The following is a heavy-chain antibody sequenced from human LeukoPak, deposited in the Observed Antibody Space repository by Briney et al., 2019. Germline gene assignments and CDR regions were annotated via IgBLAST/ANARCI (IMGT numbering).Heavy chain of an antibody. D-gene: IGHD6-6*01. J-gene: IGHJ4*02. CDR2: IHPRDPDT. CDR1: GYSFTSYW. Sequence: GESLKISCKGSGYSFTSYWIGWVRQMPGKCLEWMGIIHPRDPDTRYSPSLQGEVTISPDKYISTAYLQWSSLKASDTAMYYCARSLLAARPVGYWGQGTLVTVSS. V-gene: IGHV5-51*01. CDR3: ARSLLAARPVGY.